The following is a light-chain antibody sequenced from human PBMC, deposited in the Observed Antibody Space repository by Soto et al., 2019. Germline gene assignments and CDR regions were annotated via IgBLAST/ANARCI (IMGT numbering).Light chain of an antibody. Sequence: DIQMTQSPSTLSASVGDRVTITCRASQSISSSLAWYQQRPGEAPKLLIYDASSLESGVPSRFSGSGSGTEFTLTISSLQPDDFATYYCQQYNSYWTFGQGTKVDIK. CDR2: DAS. CDR3: QQYNSYWT. V-gene: IGKV1-5*01. J-gene: IGKJ1*01. CDR1: QSISSS.